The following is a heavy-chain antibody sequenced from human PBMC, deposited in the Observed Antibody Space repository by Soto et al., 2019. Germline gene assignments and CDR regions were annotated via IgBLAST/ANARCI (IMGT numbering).Heavy chain of an antibody. D-gene: IGHD3-3*01. CDR2: IYSGESDT. CDR1: GYSFTSYW. V-gene: IGHV5-51*01. CDR3: AKGPVLRFLEWLSGPDY. J-gene: IGHJ4*02. Sequence: GESLKISCKGSGYSFTSYWIGWVRHMPGKGLEWMGIIYSGESDTRYSPSFQGQVTISADKSISSAYLQWSSLKASDTAMYYCAKGPVLRFLEWLSGPDYWGQGTLVTVSS.